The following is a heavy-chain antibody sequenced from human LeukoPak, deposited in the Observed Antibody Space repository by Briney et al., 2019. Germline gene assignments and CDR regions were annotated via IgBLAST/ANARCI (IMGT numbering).Heavy chain of an antibody. D-gene: IGHD3-22*01. CDR3: ASPYYYDSSGLLFDY. V-gene: IGHV4-39*01. CDR2: IYYSGST. J-gene: IGHJ4*02. Sequence: SETLSLTCTVSGGSISSSSYYWGWIRQPPGKGLEWIGSIYYSGSTYYNPSLESRVTISVDTSKNQFSLKLSSVTAADTAVYYCASPYYYDSSGLLFDYWGQGTLVTVSS. CDR1: GGSISSSSYY.